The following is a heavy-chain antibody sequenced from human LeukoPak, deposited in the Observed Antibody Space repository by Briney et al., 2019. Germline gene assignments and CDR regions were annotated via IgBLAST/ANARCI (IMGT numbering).Heavy chain of an antibody. CDR1: GFTFSSYW. V-gene: IGHV3-74*01. CDR2: INTDGSST. CDR3: ATALGITMVRGVTSDY. Sequence: GGSLRLSCAASGFTFSSYWMHWVRQAPGKGLVWVSRINTDGSSTSCADSVKGRFTISRDNAKNTLYLQMNSLRAEDTAVYYCATALGITMVRGVTSDYWGQGTLVTVSS. D-gene: IGHD3-10*01. J-gene: IGHJ4*02.